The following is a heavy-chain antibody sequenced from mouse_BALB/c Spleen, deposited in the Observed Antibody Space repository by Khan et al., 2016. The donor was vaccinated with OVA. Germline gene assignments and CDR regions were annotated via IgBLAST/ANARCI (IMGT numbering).Heavy chain of an antibody. D-gene: IGHD1-1*02. CDR3: EKVYGGGFDY. V-gene: IGHV3-2*02. CDR1: GYSITTDYA. J-gene: IGHJ2*01. Sequence: EVELVESGPGLVKPSQSLSLTCTVTGYSITTDYAWNWIRQFPGNKLEWMGFISYSGNTKYNPSLKSRISITRDTSKNQFFLQLNSVTTEDTARYYAEKVYGGGFDYWGQGTTLTVSS. CDR2: ISYSGNT.